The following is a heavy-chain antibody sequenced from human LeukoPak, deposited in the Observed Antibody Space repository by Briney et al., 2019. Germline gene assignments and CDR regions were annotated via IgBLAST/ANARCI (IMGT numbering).Heavy chain of an antibody. Sequence: PGGSLRLSCAASGFTFSEYYMSWIRQAPGKGLEWISYISDSRVYTNYADSVKGRFTISRDNAKNSLYLQMNSLRVEDTAVYYCVREVGGGVRYYYHYGIDVWGQGTTVTVSS. J-gene: IGHJ6*02. CDR3: VREVGGGVRYYYHYGIDV. CDR1: GFTFSEYY. D-gene: IGHD1-26*01. CDR2: ISDSRVYT. V-gene: IGHV3-11*05.